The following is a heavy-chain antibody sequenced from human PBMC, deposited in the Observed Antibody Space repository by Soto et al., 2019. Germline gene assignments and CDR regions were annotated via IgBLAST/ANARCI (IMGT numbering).Heavy chain of an antibody. J-gene: IGHJ3*02. CDR1: GYTFTSYG. CDR3: AREAWIGGAFDI. V-gene: IGHV1-18*04. CDR2: ISAYNGNT. Sequence: ASVKVSCKASGYTFTSYGISWVRQAPGQGLEWMGWISAYNGNTNYAQKLQGRVTMTTDTFTSTAYMELRSLRSDDTAVYYCAREAWIGGAFDIWGQGTMVTVSS. D-gene: IGHD3-10*01.